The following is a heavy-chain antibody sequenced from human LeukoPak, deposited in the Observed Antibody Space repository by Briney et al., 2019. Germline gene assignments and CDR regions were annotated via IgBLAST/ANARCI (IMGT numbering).Heavy chain of an antibody. V-gene: IGHV3-23*01. CDR2: ISGSGGST. CDR1: GFSFSSYA. Sequence: GGSLRLSCAASGFSFSSYAMSWVRQAPGKGLEWVSTISGSGGSTYYADSVKGRFTISRDNSKNTLYLQMNSLRAEDTAVYYCAKDPHYGDLYYFDYWGQGTLVTVSS. D-gene: IGHD4-17*01. CDR3: AKDPHYGDLYYFDY. J-gene: IGHJ4*02.